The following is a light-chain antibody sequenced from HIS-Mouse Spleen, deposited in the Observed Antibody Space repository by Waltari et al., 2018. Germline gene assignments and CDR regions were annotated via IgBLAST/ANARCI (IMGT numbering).Light chain of an antibody. Sequence: QSALTQPASVSGSPGQSITISCTGTSSDVGRYNLVSWYQQHPGKAPKLMIYEGSKRNSGVSNRFSGSKSGNTASLTISGLQAEDEADYYCCSYAGSSTWVFGGGTKLTVL. J-gene: IGLJ3*02. CDR2: EGS. V-gene: IGLV2-23*01. CDR1: SSDVGRYNL. CDR3: CSYAGSSTWV.